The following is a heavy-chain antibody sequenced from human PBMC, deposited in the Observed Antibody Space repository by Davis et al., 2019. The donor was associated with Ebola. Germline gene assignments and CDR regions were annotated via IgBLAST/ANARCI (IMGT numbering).Heavy chain of an antibody. CDR3: AREAGGSSTSWYNWFDP. CDR1: GGSFSGYY. V-gene: IGHV4-34*01. Sequence: SETLSLTCAVYGGSFSGYYWSWIRQPPGKGLEWIGEINHSGSTNYNPSLKSRVTISVDTSKNQFSLKLSSVTAADTAVYYCAREAGGSSTSWYNWFDPWGQGTLVTVSS. D-gene: IGHD2-2*01. CDR2: INHSGST. J-gene: IGHJ5*02.